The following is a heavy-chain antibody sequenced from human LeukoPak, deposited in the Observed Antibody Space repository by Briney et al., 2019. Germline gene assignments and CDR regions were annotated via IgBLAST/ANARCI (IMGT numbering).Heavy chain of an antibody. CDR1: GYTFTGYY. CDR2: INLNSGGT. Sequence: ASVKVSCKASGYTFTGYYMHWVRQAPGQGLEWMGWINLNSGGTNYAQKFQGRVTMTRDTSISTAYMELSRLRSDDTAVYYCARDLGGYDSSGYYLYYMDVWGKGTTVTVSS. CDR3: ARDLGGYDSSGYYLYYMDV. J-gene: IGHJ6*03. V-gene: IGHV1-2*02. D-gene: IGHD3-22*01.